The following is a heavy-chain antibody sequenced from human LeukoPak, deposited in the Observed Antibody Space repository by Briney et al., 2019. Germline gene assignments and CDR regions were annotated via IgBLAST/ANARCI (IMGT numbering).Heavy chain of an antibody. V-gene: IGHV4-4*07. CDR2: IYTSGST. Sequence: SETLSLTCTVSGGSISSYYWSWIRQPAGKGLEWIGRIYTSGSTNYNPSLKSRITMSVDTSKNQFSLKLSSVTAADTAVYYCARGRGRWLVPYFDYWGQGTLVTVSS. D-gene: IGHD6-19*01. CDR3: ARGRGRWLVPYFDY. CDR1: GGSISSYY. J-gene: IGHJ4*02.